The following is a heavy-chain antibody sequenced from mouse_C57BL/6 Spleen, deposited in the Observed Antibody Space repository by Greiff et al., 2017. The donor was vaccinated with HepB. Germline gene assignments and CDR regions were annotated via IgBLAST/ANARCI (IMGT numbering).Heavy chain of an antibody. D-gene: IGHD3-2*02. CDR1: GYTFTSYW. CDR2: IDPNSGGT. Sequence: QVQLQQPGAELVKPGASVKLSCKASGYTFTSYWMHWVKQRPGRGLEWIGRIDPNSGGTKYNEKFKSKATLTVDKPSSTAYMQLSSLTSEDSAVYYCAGHKKTAQVPGGFAYWGQGTLVTVSA. V-gene: IGHV1-72*01. J-gene: IGHJ3*01. CDR3: AGHKKTAQVPGGFAY.